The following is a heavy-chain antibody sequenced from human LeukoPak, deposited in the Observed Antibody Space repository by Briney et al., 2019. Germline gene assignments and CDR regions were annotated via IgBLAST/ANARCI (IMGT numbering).Heavy chain of an antibody. CDR1: GYSISSGYY. CDR3: ARDKAGPADY. D-gene: IGHD6-19*01. Sequence: SETLSLTCAVSGYSISSGYYWGWIRQPPGKGLEWIGSIYHSGSTYYNPSLKGRVTISVDTSKNQFSLKLSSVTAADTAVYYCARDKAGPADYWGQGTLVTVSS. J-gene: IGHJ4*02. V-gene: IGHV4-38-2*02. CDR2: IYHSGST.